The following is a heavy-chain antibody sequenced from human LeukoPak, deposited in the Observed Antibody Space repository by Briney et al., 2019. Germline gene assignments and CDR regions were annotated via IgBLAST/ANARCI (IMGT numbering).Heavy chain of an antibody. CDR1: GFTFSSYS. D-gene: IGHD3-3*01. J-gene: IGHJ4*02. CDR2: ISSSSSYI. CDR3: ARAREWFFDY. Sequence: PGGALRLSCAASGFTFSSYSMNWVRQAPGKGLEWVSSISSSSSYIYYADSVKGRFTISRDDAKNSLYLQMNSLRAEDTAVYYCARAREWFFDYWGQGTLVTVSS. V-gene: IGHV3-21*01.